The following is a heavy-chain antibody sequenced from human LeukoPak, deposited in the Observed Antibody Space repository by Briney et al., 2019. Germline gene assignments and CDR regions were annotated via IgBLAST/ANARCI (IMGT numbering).Heavy chain of an antibody. Sequence: GGSLRLSCAASGFTFSSYWMSWVRQAPGKGLEWVANIKQDGSEKYYVDSVKGRFTISRDNSKNTLYLQMNSLRAEDTAVYYCARSLRYFDYPGGHFDYWGQGTLVTVSS. CDR3: ARSLRYFDYPGGHFDY. J-gene: IGHJ4*02. CDR2: IKQDGSEK. V-gene: IGHV3-7*01. CDR1: GFTFSSYW. D-gene: IGHD3-9*01.